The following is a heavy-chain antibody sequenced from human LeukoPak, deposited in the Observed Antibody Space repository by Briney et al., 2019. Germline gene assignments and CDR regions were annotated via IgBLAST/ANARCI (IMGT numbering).Heavy chain of an antibody. CDR3: ARGGGDY. CDR2: ISSSSSYI. V-gene: IGHV3-21*01. CDR1: GVTFSSYI. Sequence: GRALRLSCAASGVTFSSYIMNWVRQAPGKGLEWVSSISSSSSYIYYADSVKGRFTISRDNAKNSLYLQMNSLRAEDTAVYYCARGGGDYWGQGTLVTVSS. D-gene: IGHD2-15*01. J-gene: IGHJ4*02.